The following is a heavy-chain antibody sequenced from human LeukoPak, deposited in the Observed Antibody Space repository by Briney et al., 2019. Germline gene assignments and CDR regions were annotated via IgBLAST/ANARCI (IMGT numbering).Heavy chain of an antibody. J-gene: IGHJ4*02. CDR2: IYYSGST. D-gene: IGHD3-22*01. CDR3: ARLSRLLRFPDY. V-gene: IGHV4-39*01. Sequence: KPSETLSLTCTVSGGSISSSSYYWGWIRQPPGKGLEWIGSIYYSGSTYYNPSLKSRVTISVDTSKNQFSLKLSSVTAADTAVYYCARLSRLLRFPDYWGQGTLVTVSS. CDR1: GGSISSSSYY.